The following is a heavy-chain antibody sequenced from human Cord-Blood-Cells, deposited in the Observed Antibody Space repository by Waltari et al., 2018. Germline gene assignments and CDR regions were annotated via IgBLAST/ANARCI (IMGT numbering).Heavy chain of an antibody. V-gene: IGHV3-21*01. CDR1: GFTFSSYS. Sequence: EVQLVESGGGLVKPGGSLRLSCAASGFTFSSYSMNWVRQAPGKGLEWVSSNSSSSSYIYYADQGKGRFTISRDNAKNSLYLQMNSLRAEDTAVYYCARDNDFWSGYFDYWGQGTPVTVSS. CDR2: NSSSSSYI. D-gene: IGHD3-3*01. CDR3: ARDNDFWSGYFDY. J-gene: IGHJ4*02.